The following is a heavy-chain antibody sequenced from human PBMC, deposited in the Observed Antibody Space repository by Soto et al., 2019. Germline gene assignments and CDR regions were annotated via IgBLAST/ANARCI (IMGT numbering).Heavy chain of an antibody. Sequence: EVQLVDSGGGLVQPGGSLRLSCTASGFSVSTFWMSWVRQAPGKGLEWVANINPGGSEEYYVDSVKGRFTISRDNAKNSLDLQLNSLKAEDTAMYYCARDIVPPGICFDYWGQGALVSVSS. J-gene: IGHJ4*02. D-gene: IGHD1-26*01. CDR1: GFSVSTFW. V-gene: IGHV3-7*01. CDR2: INPGGSEE. CDR3: ARDIVPPGICFDY.